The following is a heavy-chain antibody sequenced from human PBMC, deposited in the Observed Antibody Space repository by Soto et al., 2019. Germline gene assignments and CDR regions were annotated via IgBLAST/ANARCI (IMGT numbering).Heavy chain of an antibody. CDR3: AKRRGAGGYFDY. Sequence: DVQLLESGGGLVQPEGSLRLSCAASGFTFSSYAMGWVRQGPGKGLEWVAVVSIGGSTHYADSVRGRFTTSRDNSKNTLSLQMNSLTAEDTAVYFCAKRRGAGGYFDYWGQGALVTVSS. V-gene: IGHV3-23*01. D-gene: IGHD2-15*01. CDR1: GFTFSSYA. CDR2: VSIGGST. J-gene: IGHJ4*02.